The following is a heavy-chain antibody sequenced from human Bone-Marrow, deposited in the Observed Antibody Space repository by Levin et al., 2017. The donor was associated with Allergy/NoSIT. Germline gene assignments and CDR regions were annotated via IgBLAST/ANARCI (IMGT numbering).Heavy chain of an antibody. J-gene: IGHJ4*02. CDR2: IWRDGDNK. CDR1: GYPFTSYG. CDR3: ARAEEWFERDFFDY. V-gene: IGHV3-33*01. Sequence: PGGSLRLSCAGSGYPFTSYGIHWVRQAPGKGLEWVAVIWRDGDNKHYADSVKGRFTLSRDTSVNTVHLLMNSLRVEDTAVYYCARAEEWFERDFFDYWGQGTLVSVSS. D-gene: IGHD3-3*01.